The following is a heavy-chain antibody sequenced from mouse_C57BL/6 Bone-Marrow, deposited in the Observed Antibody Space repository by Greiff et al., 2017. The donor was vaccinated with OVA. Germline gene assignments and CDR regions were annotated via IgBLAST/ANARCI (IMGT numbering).Heavy chain of an antibody. J-gene: IGHJ3*01. D-gene: IGHD2-2*01. CDR2: IDPSDSYT. V-gene: IGHV1-59*01. CDR1: GYTFTSYW. Sequence: QVQLQQPGAELLRPGTSVKLSCKASGYTFTSYWMHWVKQRPGQGLEWIGVIDPSDSYTNYNQKFKGKATLTVDTSSSTAYMQLSSLTSEDSAVYYCARSGGYPWGQGTLVTVSA. CDR3: ARSGGYP.